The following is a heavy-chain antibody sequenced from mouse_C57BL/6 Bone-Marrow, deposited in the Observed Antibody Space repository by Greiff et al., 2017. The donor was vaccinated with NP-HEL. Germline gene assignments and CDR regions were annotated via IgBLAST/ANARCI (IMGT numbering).Heavy chain of an antibody. D-gene: IGHD1-1*01. CDR2: IYPRSGNT. CDR3: ARGITTVVATDFDY. Sequence: QVQLKQSGAELARPGASVKLSCKASGYTFTSYGISWVKQRTGQGLEWIGEIYPRSGNTYYNEKFKGKATLTADKSSSTAYMELRSLTSEDSAVYFCARGITTVVATDFDYWGQGTTLTVSS. CDR1: GYTFTSYG. J-gene: IGHJ2*01. V-gene: IGHV1-81*01.